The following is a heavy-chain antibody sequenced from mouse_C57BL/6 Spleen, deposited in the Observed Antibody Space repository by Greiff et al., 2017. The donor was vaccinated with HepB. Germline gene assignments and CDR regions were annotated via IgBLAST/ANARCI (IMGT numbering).Heavy chain of an antibody. CDR1: GYAFSSSW. D-gene: IGHD2-2*01. V-gene: IGHV1-82*01. Sequence: VQLQQSGPELVKPGASVKISCKASGYAFSSSWMNWVKQRPGKGLEWIGRIYPGDADTNYNGKFKGKATLTADKSSSTAYMQLSSLTSEDSAVYFCARLVTTPYAMDYWGQGTSVTVSS. CDR2: IYPGDADT. CDR3: ARLVTTPYAMDY. J-gene: IGHJ4*01.